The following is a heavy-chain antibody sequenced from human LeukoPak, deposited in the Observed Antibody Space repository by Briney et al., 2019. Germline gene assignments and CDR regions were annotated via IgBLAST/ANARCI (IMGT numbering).Heavy chain of an antibody. CDR2: FDPVDGET. J-gene: IGHJ4*02. CDR1: GYTLTELS. CDR3: ATGRYDILTGYYKWQVELRY. Sequence: ASVKVSCKVSGYTLTELSMHWVRQAPGKGLEWMGGFDPVDGETIYAQKFQGRVTMTEDTSTDTAYMELSSLRSEDTAVYYCATGRYDILTGYYKWQVELRYWGQGTLVTVSS. D-gene: IGHD3-9*01. V-gene: IGHV1-24*01.